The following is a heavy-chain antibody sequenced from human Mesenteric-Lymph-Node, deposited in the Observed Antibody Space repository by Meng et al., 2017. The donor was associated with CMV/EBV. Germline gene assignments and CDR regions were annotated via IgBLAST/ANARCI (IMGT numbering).Heavy chain of an antibody. V-gene: IGHV3-7*01. CDR3: ARVPLSGSYLGDAFDI. D-gene: IGHD1-26*01. CDR2: IRQDGSAK. Sequence: GGSLRLSCAASGFIFPLYWMTWVRQAPGKGLEWVANIRQDGSAKYYVDSVKGRFTISRDNAKSSFSLQMNNLRADDTAVYYCARVPLSGSYLGDAFDIWGQGTMVTVSS. J-gene: IGHJ3*02. CDR1: GFIFPLYW.